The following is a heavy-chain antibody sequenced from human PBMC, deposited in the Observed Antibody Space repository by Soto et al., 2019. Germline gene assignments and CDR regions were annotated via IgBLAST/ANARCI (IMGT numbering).Heavy chain of an antibody. CDR3: AREAIIVIAAPEYYFDY. CDR2: IYTGGYT. CDR1: GFTVSNNY. D-gene: IGHD3-22*01. V-gene: IGHV3-66*01. J-gene: IGHJ4*02. Sequence: EVQLVESGGDLVQPGGSLRLSCAASGFTVSNNYMSWVRQAPGKGLEWVSVIYTGGYTNYADSVKGRFTISRDSSKNTLYLQMDSLRAEDTAVYYYAREAIIVIAAPEYYFDYWGQGTLVTVSS.